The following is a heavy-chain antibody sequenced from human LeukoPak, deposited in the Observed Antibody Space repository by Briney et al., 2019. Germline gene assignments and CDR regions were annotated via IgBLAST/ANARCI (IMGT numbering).Heavy chain of an antibody. CDR2: IKSKTDGGTT. Sequence: PGGSLRLSCAASGFTFSNAWMSWVRQAPGKGLEWVGRIKSKTDGGTTDYAAPVKGRFTISRDDSKNTLYLQMNSLKTEDTAVYYCITPYVSGSYRYDYWGQGTLVTVSS. J-gene: IGHJ4*02. V-gene: IGHV3-15*01. CDR3: ITPYVSGSYRYDY. D-gene: IGHD3-16*02. CDR1: GFTFSNAW.